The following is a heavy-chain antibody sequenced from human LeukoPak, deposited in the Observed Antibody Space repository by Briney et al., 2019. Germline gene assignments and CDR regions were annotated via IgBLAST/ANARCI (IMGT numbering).Heavy chain of an antibody. D-gene: IGHD6-13*01. CDR2: IYTSGST. Sequence: SQTLSLTCTVSGGSISSGSYYWSWIRQPAGKGLEWIGRIYTSGSTNYNPSLKSRVTISVDTSKNQFSLKLSSVTAADTAVYYCARLGVRSSWYSQHTRRGFWFDPWGQGTLVTVSS. J-gene: IGHJ5*02. V-gene: IGHV4-61*02. CDR3: ARLGVRSSWYSQHTRRGFWFDP. CDR1: GGSISSGSYY.